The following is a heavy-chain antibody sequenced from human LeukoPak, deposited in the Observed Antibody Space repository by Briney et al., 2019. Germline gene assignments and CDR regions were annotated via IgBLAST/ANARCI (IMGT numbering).Heavy chain of an antibody. J-gene: IGHJ5*02. Sequence: GGSLRLSCVASGFSFDDYGMIWVRQFPGKGLEWVSGINWSGGSTGYADSVKGRFTISRDNAKKSLYLQMSSLRDEDTAFYYCARVVGFGEFHNWFDPWGQGTLVTVSS. CDR1: GFSFDDYG. V-gene: IGHV3-20*04. CDR2: INWSGGST. D-gene: IGHD3-10*01. CDR3: ARVVGFGEFHNWFDP.